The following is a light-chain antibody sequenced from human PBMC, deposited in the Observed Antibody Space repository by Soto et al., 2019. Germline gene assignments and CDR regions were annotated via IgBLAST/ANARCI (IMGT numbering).Light chain of an antibody. J-gene: IGKJ4*01. CDR3: QQYNNWPLT. CDR1: QSVYSN. CDR2: DAS. V-gene: IGKV3-15*01. Sequence: EIVMTQSPVTLSVSPGEGVTLSCRASQSVYSNLAWYQQKPGQAPRLLIYDASARATDIPARFSGSGSETDFTLTVSRLQSEDFAVYYCQQYNNWPLTFGGGTKVEIK.